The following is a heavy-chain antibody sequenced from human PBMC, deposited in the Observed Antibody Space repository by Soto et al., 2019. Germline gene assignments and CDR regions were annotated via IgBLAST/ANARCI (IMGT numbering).Heavy chain of an antibody. J-gene: IGHJ4*02. D-gene: IGHD6-19*01. CDR2: INPNRGGT. CDR3: ACDAVTGTTGLDF. V-gene: IGHV1-2*02. CDR1: GYTFSGFY. Sequence: ASVKVSCQASGYTFSGFYMHGVRQAPGQGLEGLGWINPNRGGTKSAGKFEGRATMNRDTSISTSYMAPSRLISDDTSVYYCACDAVTGTTGLDFWGQGTQVTVSS.